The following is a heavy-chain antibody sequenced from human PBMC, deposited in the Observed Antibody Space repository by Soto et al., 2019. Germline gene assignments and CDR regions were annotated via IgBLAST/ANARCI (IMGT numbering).Heavy chain of an antibody. Sequence: EVQLLESGGGVVQPGGSLRLSCAASGFTFSSYAMTWVRQAPGKGLEWVSAISGGGGSTYYADSVKGRFIVSRDNSKNTVYLQMTSLRAEDTAVYYCAKRKERYCSSGSCYPAYWGQGTLVTVSS. J-gene: IGHJ4*02. D-gene: IGHD2-15*01. CDR1: GFTFSSYA. CDR3: AKRKERYCSSGSCYPAY. V-gene: IGHV3-23*01. CDR2: ISGGGGST.